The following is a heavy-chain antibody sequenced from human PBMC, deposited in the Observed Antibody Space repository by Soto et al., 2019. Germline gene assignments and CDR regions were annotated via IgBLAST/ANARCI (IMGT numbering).Heavy chain of an antibody. CDR3: ARGGDYYDSRGSNWFDP. CDR2: IYYSGST. J-gene: IGHJ5*02. Sequence: QVQLQESGPGLVKPSQTLSLTCTVSGGSISSGDYYWSWIRQPPGKGLEWIGYIYYSGSTYYNPSLKSRFTISVDTSKNQFSRKRSSVTAADTAVYNCARGGDYYDSRGSNWFDPWGQGTLVTVSS. CDR1: GGSISSGDYY. V-gene: IGHV4-30-4*01. D-gene: IGHD3-22*01.